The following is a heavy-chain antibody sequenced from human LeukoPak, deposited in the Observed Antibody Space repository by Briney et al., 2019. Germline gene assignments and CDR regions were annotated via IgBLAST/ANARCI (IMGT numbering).Heavy chain of an antibody. CDR2: ISAYNGNT. Sequence: ASVKVSCKASGYTFTSYGISWVRQAPGQGLEWMGWISAYNGNTNYAQKLQGRVTMTTDTSTSTAYMELRSLRSDDTAVYYCARVVVIRGLVLHWNDYWGQGTLVTVSS. CDR3: ARVVVIRGLVLHWNDY. V-gene: IGHV1-18*01. J-gene: IGHJ4*02. CDR1: GYTFTSYG. D-gene: IGHD3-22*01.